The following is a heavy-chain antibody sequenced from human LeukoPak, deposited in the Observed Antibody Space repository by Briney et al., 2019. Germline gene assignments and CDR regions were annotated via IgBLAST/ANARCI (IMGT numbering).Heavy chain of an antibody. V-gene: IGHV4-4*07. CDR1: GGSISSYY. CDR3: ARRLWFGELGVFDY. CDR2: IYTSGST. Sequence: SETLSLTCTVSGGSISSYYWSWIRQPAGKGLEWIGRIYTSGSTNYNPSLKSRVTMSVDTSKNQFSLRLSSVTAADTAVYYCARRLWFGELGVFDYWGQGTLVTVSS. J-gene: IGHJ4*02. D-gene: IGHD3-10*01.